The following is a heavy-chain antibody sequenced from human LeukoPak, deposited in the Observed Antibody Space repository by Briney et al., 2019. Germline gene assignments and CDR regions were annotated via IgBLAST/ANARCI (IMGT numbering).Heavy chain of an antibody. J-gene: IGHJ3*02. Sequence: GGSLRLSCAASGFTVSSNYMSWVRQAPGKGLGWVSIIYSGGSIFYADSVKGRFTISRDNSKNTLYLQMNSLRAEDTAVYYCARGGSYLSAFDIWGQGTMVTVPS. V-gene: IGHV3-53*01. CDR2: IYSGGSI. CDR3: ARGGSYLSAFDI. D-gene: IGHD1-26*01. CDR1: GFTVSSNY.